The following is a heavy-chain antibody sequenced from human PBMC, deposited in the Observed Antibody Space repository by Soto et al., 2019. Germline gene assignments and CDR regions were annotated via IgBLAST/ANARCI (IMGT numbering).Heavy chain of an antibody. Sequence: QTLSLTSAVYRESFSGYNISWIRQSAGKGLEWIGEINHSGSTNYNPSLKSRVTISVDTSKNQFSLKLSSVTAADTAVYYCARGGGNIVVVPAAMGVHNWFDAWGQGTLVT. CDR2: INHSGST. CDR3: ARGGGNIVVVPAAMGVHNWFDA. V-gene: IGHV4-34*01. D-gene: IGHD2-2*01. J-gene: IGHJ5*02. CDR1: RESFSGYN.